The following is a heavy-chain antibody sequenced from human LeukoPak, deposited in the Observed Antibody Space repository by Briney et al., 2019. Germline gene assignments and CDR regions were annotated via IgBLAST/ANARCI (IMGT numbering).Heavy chain of an antibody. J-gene: IGHJ6*02. V-gene: IGHV3-7*01. CDR2: IKEDGSEK. CDR1: GFTFSSQW. Sequence: GXSLRLSCAASGFTFSSQWMSWVRQAPGKGLEWVGNIKEDGSEKNYVDSVKGRFTISRDNAKNSLYLQMDSLRAGDTAVYFCARDRAYQYYDLLTGYYYYYGLDVWGQGTTVTVS. D-gene: IGHD3-9*01. CDR3: ARDRAYQYYDLLTGYYYYYGLDV.